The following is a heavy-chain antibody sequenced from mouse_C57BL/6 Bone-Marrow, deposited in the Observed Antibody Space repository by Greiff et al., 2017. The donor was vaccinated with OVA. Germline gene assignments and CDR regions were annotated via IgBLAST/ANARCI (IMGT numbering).Heavy chain of an antibody. D-gene: IGHD2-3*01. V-gene: IGHV1-18*01. CDR2: INPNNGGT. CDR1: GYTFTDYN. CDR3: ARAVYDSFAY. J-gene: IGHJ3*01. Sequence: EVKLMESGPELVKPGASVKIPCKASGYTFTDYNMAWVKQSHGKSLEWIGDINPNNGGTIYNQKFKGKATLTVDKSSSTAYMELRSLTSEDTAVYYCARAVYDSFAYWGQGTLVTVSA.